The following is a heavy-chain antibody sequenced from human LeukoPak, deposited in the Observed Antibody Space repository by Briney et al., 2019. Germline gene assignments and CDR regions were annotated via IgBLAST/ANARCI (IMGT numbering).Heavy chain of an antibody. CDR3: ARVRQGAARYDFWSGYYGPFDY. J-gene: IGHJ4*02. Sequence: ASAKVSCKASGYTFTSYDINWVRQATGQGLEWMGWMNPNSGNTGYAQKFQGRVTMTRNTSISTAYMELSSLRSEDTAVYYCARVRQGAARYDFWSGYYGPFDYWGQGTLVTVSS. V-gene: IGHV1-8*01. CDR1: GYTFTSYD. CDR2: MNPNSGNT. D-gene: IGHD3-3*01.